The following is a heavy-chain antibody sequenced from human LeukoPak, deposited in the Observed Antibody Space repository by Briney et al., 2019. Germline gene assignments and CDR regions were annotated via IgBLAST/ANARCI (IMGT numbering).Heavy chain of an antibody. CDR1: GGSISSGDYY. D-gene: IGHD6-13*01. J-gene: IGHJ4*02. CDR3: ATRGYGSTWHSQN. CDR2: IYYSGNT. V-gene: IGHV4-31*03. Sequence: SETLSLTCTVSGGSISSGDYYWSWLRQHPGKGLEWIGYIYYSGNTYYNPSLKSRVTISVDTSKNQFSLKLSSVTDADTAVYYCATRGYGSTWHSQNWGQGTLVTVSS.